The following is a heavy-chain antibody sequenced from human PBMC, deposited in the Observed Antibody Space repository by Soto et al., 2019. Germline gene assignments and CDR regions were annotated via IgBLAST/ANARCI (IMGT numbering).Heavy chain of an antibody. V-gene: IGHV6-1*01. D-gene: IGHD6-13*01. CDR1: GGSISCNSAA. Sequence: PTLSLTCGISGGSISCNSAAWNWVRQSPSRGLEWLGRTYYRSKWYNDYAVSVKSRITINPDTSKNQFSLQLNSVTPEDTAVYYCARTPGPYSSSWATNWFDPRGQGTLVTVSS. CDR2: TYYRSKWYN. J-gene: IGHJ5*02. CDR3: ARTPGPYSSSWATNWFDP.